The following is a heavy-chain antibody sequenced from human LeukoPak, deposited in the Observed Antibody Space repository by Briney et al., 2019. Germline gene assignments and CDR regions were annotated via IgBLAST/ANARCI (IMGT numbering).Heavy chain of an antibody. CDR3: ARDIVGATTGWYYFDY. CDR1: GGSISSSNW. D-gene: IGHD1-26*01. V-gene: IGHV4-4*02. Sequence: SETLSLTCAVSGGSISSSNWWSWVRQPPGKGLEWIGEIYHSGSTNYNPSLKSRVTISVDKSKNQFSLKLSSVTAADTAVYYCARDIVGATTGWYYFDYWGQGTLVTVSS. J-gene: IGHJ4*02. CDR2: IYHSGST.